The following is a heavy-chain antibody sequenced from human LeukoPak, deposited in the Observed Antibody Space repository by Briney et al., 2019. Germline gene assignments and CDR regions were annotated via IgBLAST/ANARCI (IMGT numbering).Heavy chain of an antibody. J-gene: IGHJ4*02. D-gene: IGHD3-3*01. CDR3: ARDPHDFWSGYYNY. V-gene: IGHV3-74*01. CDR1: GFTFDDYA. Sequence: GGSLRLSCAASGFTFDDYALHWVRQAPGKGPVWVSRINSHGSSTSYADSVKGRFTISRDNAKNTLYLQMNSLRAEDTAVYYCARDPHDFWSGYYNYWGQGTLVTVSS. CDR2: INSHGSST.